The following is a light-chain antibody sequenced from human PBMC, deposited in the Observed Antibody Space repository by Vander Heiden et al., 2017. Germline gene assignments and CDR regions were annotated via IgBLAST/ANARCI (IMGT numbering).Light chain of an antibody. CDR3: QQSYSTPPWT. CDR1: QSISSY. V-gene: IGKV1-39*01. J-gene: IGKJ1*01. Sequence: DIQMTQSPSSLSASVGDRVTITCRASQSISSYLNWYQQKPGKAPSLQSGVPSRFSGSGSGTDFTLTISSLQPEDFATYYCQQSYSTPPWTFGQGTKVXIK.